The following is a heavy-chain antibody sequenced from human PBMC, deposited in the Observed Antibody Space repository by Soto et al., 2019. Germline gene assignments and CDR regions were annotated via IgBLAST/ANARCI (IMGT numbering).Heavy chain of an antibody. D-gene: IGHD1-26*01. Sequence: PGGSLRLSYAASGFIVSNSYMSWVRQAPGKGLEWVSILYSGGTTYYADSVKGRFTFSRDNAANTVFLQMNNLRAEDTAVYYCVRDRGGSYWLDPWGQGTLVTV. CDR3: VRDRGGSYWLDP. CDR2: LYSGGTT. CDR1: GFIVSNSY. V-gene: IGHV3-53*01. J-gene: IGHJ5*02.